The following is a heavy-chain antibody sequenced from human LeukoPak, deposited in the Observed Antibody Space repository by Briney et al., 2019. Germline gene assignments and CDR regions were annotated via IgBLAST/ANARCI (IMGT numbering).Heavy chain of an antibody. Sequence: NPGGSLSLSCAASGFTFSSYSMNWVRQAPGKGLEWVSSISSGSSYIYYADSVKGRFTISRDNAKNSLYLQMNSLRAEDTAVYYCARDQGPDGYSSSWYSYYFDYWGQGTLVTVSS. J-gene: IGHJ4*02. D-gene: IGHD6-13*01. V-gene: IGHV3-21*01. CDR1: GFTFSSYS. CDR2: ISSGSSYI. CDR3: ARDQGPDGYSSSWYSYYFDY.